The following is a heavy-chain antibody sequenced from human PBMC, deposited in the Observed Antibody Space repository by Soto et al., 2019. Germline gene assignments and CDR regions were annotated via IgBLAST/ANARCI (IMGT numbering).Heavy chain of an antibody. Sequence: ASVKVSCKASGYTFSVYYVHWVREAPGQGLEWMGWINPSSGGTIYTQRFQGRVTMTRDTSISTVYMELSRLTSDDTAVYYCAREMGVIGAPGYTWFDPWGQAALVTVSS. V-gene: IGHV1-2*02. D-gene: IGHD1-26*01. CDR1: GYTFSVYY. CDR3: AREMGVIGAPGYTWFDP. CDR2: INPSSGGT. J-gene: IGHJ5*02.